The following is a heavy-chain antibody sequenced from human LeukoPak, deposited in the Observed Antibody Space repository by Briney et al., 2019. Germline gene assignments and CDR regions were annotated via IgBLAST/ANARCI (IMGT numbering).Heavy chain of an antibody. V-gene: IGHV4-31*03. CDR1: GGSISSDNYY. J-gene: IGHJ4*02. D-gene: IGHD3-22*01. CDR2: IYYSGST. Sequence: SETLSLTCTVSGGSISSDNYYWSWIRQHPGKGLEWIGYIYYSGSTNYNLSLKSRVTITVDTSKNQFSLNLSSVTAADTAVYYCARGRWDTRGYYTDYWGQGTLATVSS. CDR3: ARGRWDTRGYYTDY.